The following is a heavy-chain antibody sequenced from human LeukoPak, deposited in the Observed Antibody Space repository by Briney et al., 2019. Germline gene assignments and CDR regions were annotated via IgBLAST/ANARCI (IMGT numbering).Heavy chain of an antibody. CDR1: GGSISSSSYY. V-gene: IGHV4-39*07. CDR3: ARRELRKQLARAPGAFDI. Sequence: SETLSLTCTVSGGSISSSSYYWGWIRQPPGKGLEWIGSIYYSGSTYYNPSLKSRVTISVDTSKNQFSLKLSSVTAADTAVYYCARRELRKQLARAPGAFDIWGQGTMVTVSS. J-gene: IGHJ3*02. D-gene: IGHD6-6*01. CDR2: IYYSGST.